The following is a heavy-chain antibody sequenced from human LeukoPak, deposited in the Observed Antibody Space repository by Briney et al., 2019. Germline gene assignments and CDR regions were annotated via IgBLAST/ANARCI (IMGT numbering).Heavy chain of an antibody. CDR1: GFTFSSYW. D-gene: IGHD6-19*01. CDR2: ISSSSSYI. V-gene: IGHV3-21*01. Sequence: GGSLRLSCAASGFTFSSYWMHWVRQAPGKGLEWVSSISSSSSYIYYADSVKGRFTISRDNAKNSLYLQMNNLRAEDTAVYYCATDGHSSGWYDYWGQGTLVTVSS. CDR3: ATDGHSSGWYDY. J-gene: IGHJ4*02.